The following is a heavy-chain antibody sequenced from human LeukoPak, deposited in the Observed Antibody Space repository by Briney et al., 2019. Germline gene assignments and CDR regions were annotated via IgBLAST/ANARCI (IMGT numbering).Heavy chain of an antibody. Sequence: ASVKVSFKASGYTFTSYGISWVRQAPGQGLEWMGWISGYNGNTNYAQKLQGRVTMTTDTSTTTAYMELRSLRSDDTAVYYCARTPVGFNTVTPTDVRYWGQGTLVTVSS. J-gene: IGHJ4*02. V-gene: IGHV1-18*01. CDR3: ARTPVGFNTVTPTDVRY. D-gene: IGHD4-17*01. CDR2: ISGYNGNT. CDR1: GYTFTSYG.